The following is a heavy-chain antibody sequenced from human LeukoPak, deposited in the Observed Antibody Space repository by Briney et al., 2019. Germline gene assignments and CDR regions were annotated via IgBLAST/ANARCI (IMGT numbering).Heavy chain of an antibody. V-gene: IGHV3-23*01. CDR3: AKDNRFGMALGY. Sequence: GGSLRLSCAASGFTFSSYAMSWVRQAPGKGLEWVSAISGSGGSTYYADSVKGRFTISRDNFKNTLYLQMNSLRAEDTAVYYCAKDNRFGMALGYWGQGTLVTVSS. CDR1: GFTFSSYA. D-gene: IGHD5-24*01. J-gene: IGHJ4*02. CDR2: ISGSGGST.